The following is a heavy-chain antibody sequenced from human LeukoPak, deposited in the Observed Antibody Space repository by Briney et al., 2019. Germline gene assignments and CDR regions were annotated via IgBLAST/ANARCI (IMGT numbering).Heavy chain of an antibody. CDR1: GHSITSGYY. D-gene: IGHD2-15*01. CDR3: ARNISSDDSPKRNHHFDD. Sequence: SETLSLTYAVSGHSITSGYYGGWIRQPPGKGLDGMGSIYHRGGTHYNPSIKSQVTISVHTSKNQLSLRLSSVSAADPAVSYCARNISSDDSPKRNHHFDDWGQGILVTVSS. CDR2: IYHRGGT. V-gene: IGHV4-38-2*01. J-gene: IGHJ4*02.